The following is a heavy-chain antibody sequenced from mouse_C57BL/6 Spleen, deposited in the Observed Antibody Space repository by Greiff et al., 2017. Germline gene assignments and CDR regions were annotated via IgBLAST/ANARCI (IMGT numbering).Heavy chain of an antibody. Sequence: EVHLVESGGGLVKPGGSLKLSCAASGFTFSDYGMHWVRQAPEKGLEWVAYISSGSSTIYYADTVKGRFTISRDNAKNTLFLQMTSLRSEDTAMYYCAREEIYYGYDLGFAYWGQGTLVTVSA. CDR3: AREEIYYGYDLGFAY. CDR2: ISSGSSTI. V-gene: IGHV5-17*01. J-gene: IGHJ3*01. D-gene: IGHD2-2*01. CDR1: GFTFSDYG.